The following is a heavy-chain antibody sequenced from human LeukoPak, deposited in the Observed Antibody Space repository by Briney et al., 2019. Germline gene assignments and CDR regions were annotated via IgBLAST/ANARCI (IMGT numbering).Heavy chain of an antibody. CDR2: ISYDGSNK. J-gene: IGHJ4*02. V-gene: IGHV3-30*18. CDR3: AKPSRWLVDFDY. D-gene: IGHD6-19*01. Sequence: GGSLRLSCAASGFTFSSYGMHWVRQAPGKGLEWVAVISYDGSNKYYADSVKGRFTISRDNSKNTLYLQMNSLRAEDTAVYYCAKPSRWLVDFDYWGQGTLVTVSS. CDR1: GFTFSSYG.